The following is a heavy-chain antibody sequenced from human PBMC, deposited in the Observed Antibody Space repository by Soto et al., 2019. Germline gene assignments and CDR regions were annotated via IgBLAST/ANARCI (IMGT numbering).Heavy chain of an antibody. Sequence: EVQLLESGGGLVQPGGSLRLSCAASGFTFSSYAMSWVRQAPGKGLEWVSAISGSGGSTYYADSVKGRFTISRDNSKNKLYLQMNSRRAEDTAVYYCAKDIVVVVAATIFDYWGQGTLVTVSS. CDR1: GFTFSSYA. D-gene: IGHD2-15*01. CDR2: ISGSGGST. CDR3: AKDIVVVVAATIFDY. V-gene: IGHV3-23*01. J-gene: IGHJ4*02.